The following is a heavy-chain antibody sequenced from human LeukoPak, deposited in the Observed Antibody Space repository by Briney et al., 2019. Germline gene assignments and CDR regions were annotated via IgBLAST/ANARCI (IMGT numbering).Heavy chain of an antibody. CDR2: ISGSGGST. Sequence: PGGSLRLSRAASGFTFSTYAMNWVRQAPGKGLEWVSVISGSGGSTYYADSVKGRFTISRANLKNTLYLQMNSLRAEDTAVYYCARVCNGGSCYSGFDFWGQGTLVTVSS. CDR3: ARVCNGGSCYSGFDF. CDR1: GFTFSTYA. D-gene: IGHD2-15*01. V-gene: IGHV3-23*01. J-gene: IGHJ4*02.